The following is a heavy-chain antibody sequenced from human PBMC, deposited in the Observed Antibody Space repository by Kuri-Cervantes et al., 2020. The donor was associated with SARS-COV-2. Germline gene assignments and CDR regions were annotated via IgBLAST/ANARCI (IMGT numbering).Heavy chain of an antibody. D-gene: IGHD4-17*01. V-gene: IGHV3-23*01. Sequence: GESLKISCAASGFTFSSYAMSWVRQAPGKGLEWVSAISGSGGSTYYADPVKGRFTISRDNAKNSLYLQMNSLRAEDTAVYYCARGFPTVTTWLGYYYYGMDVWGQGTTVTVSS. J-gene: IGHJ6*02. CDR3: ARGFPTVTTWLGYYYYGMDV. CDR2: ISGSGGST. CDR1: GFTFSSYA.